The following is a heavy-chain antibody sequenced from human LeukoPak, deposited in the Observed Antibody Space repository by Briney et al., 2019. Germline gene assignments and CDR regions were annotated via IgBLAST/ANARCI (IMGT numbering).Heavy chain of an antibody. J-gene: IGHJ4*02. CDR1: NDSISSYC. V-gene: IGHV4-4*09. D-gene: IGHD6-13*01. CDR3: ARHFKPAASQRAFDY. Sequence: PSETLSLTCTVSNDSISSYCCSWVRQPPGKGLEWIAYIYSSGSTDYNPSLKSRVTMSVDTSKNQFSLKLSSVTAADTAVYYCARHFKPAASQRAFDYWGQGTLVTVSS. CDR2: IYSSGST.